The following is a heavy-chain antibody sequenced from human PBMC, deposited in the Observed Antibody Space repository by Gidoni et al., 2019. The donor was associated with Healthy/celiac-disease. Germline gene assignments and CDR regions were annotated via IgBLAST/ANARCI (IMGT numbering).Heavy chain of an antibody. CDR3: ASQPYSSSDYYYYGMDV. CDR1: GGSISSSSYY. Sequence: QLQLQESGPGLVTPSETLSLTCTVSGGSISSSSYYWGWIRQPPGKGLEWIGSIYYSGSTYYNPSLKSRVTISVDTSKNQFSLKLSSVTAADTAVYYCASQPYSSSDYYYYGMDVWGQGTTVTVSS. J-gene: IGHJ6*02. CDR2: IYYSGST. V-gene: IGHV4-39*01. D-gene: IGHD6-6*01.